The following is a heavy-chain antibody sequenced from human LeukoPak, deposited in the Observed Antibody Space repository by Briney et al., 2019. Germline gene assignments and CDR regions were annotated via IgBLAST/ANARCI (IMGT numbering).Heavy chain of an antibody. J-gene: IGHJ4*02. CDR2: IHYSGST. CDR3: ARYDGRGHYRYYFAY. V-gene: IGHV4-59*01. Sequence: SETLSLTCTVSGGSISSYYWSWIRQAPGKGLEWIGYIHYSGSTNCNPSLKSRVTISVDTSKNQFSLKLSSVTAADTAVYYCARYDGRGHYRYYFAYWGQGTLVTVSS. CDR1: GGSISSYY. D-gene: IGHD3-22*01.